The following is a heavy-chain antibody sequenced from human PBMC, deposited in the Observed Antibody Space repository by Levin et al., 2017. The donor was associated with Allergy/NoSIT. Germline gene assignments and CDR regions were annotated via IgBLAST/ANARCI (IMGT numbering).Heavy chain of an antibody. J-gene: IGHJ4*02. CDR3: AKGLNWGSRNTFDY. CDR1: GFTFGDYA. V-gene: IGHV3-9*01. CDR2: INWNRDKI. D-gene: IGHD7-27*01. Sequence: LSLPCAASGFTFGDYAMHWVRQAPGKGLEWVSGINWNRDKIGYADSVRARFTISRDKAKNSLYLQMNSQGPEDPALNYCAKGLNWGSRNTFDYWGQGTLVTVSS.